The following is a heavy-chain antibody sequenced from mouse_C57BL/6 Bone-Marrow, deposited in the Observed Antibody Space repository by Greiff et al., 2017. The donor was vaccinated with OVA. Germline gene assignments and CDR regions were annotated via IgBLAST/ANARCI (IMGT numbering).Heavy chain of an antibody. V-gene: IGHV1-39*01. Sequence: EVKLQESGPELVKPGASVKISCKASGYSFTDYNMNWVKQSNGKSLEWIGVINPNYGTTSYNQKFKGKATLTVDQSSSTAYMQLNSLTSEDSAVYYCARGRWLLGYFDVWGTGTTVTVSS. J-gene: IGHJ1*03. CDR1: GYSFTDYN. CDR2: INPNYGTT. D-gene: IGHD2-3*01. CDR3: ARGRWLLGYFDV.